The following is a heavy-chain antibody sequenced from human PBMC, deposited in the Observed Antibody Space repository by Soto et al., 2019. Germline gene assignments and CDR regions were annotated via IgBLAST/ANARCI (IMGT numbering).Heavy chain of an antibody. CDR3: ARVAKPIYCSSTSCYDDY. V-gene: IGHV3-23*01. J-gene: IGHJ4*02. D-gene: IGHD2-2*01. Sequence: GGSLRLSCAASGFTFSSYAMSWVRQAPGKGLEWVSAISGSGGSTYYADSVKGRFTISRDNSKNTLYLQMNSLRAEDTAVYYCARVAKPIYCSSTSCYDDYWGQGTLVTVSS. CDR1: GFTFSSYA. CDR2: ISGSGGST.